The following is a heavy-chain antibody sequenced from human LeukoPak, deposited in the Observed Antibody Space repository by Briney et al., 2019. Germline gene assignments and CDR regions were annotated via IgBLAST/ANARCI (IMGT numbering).Heavy chain of an antibody. J-gene: IGHJ3*02. CDR1: GFTVSNHH. CDR3: ARDGGWPGYFDI. Sequence: AGGSLRLSCGAPGFTVSNHHMSWVRQTPGKGLEWVSVIFSGGNTYYTDSVKGRFTISRDNSKNTLYLQVNRLRAEDTAVYYCARDGGWPGYFDIWGQGTMVTVSS. CDR2: IFSGGNT. D-gene: IGHD3-16*01. V-gene: IGHV3-53*01.